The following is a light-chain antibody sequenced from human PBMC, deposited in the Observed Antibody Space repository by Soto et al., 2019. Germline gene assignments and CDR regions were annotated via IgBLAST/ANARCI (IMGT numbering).Light chain of an antibody. V-gene: IGLV2-8*01. CDR1: GSDVGGYKY. Sequence: QSVPTQPPSASGSPGQSVTISCTGTGSDVGGYKYVSWYQQHPGKATKLIIYEVNKRPSGVPDRFSGSKSGNTASLTVSGHQGEDEADYYCSSYAGSNNVIFGGGTKVTVL. CDR2: EVN. CDR3: SSYAGSNNVI. J-gene: IGLJ2*01.